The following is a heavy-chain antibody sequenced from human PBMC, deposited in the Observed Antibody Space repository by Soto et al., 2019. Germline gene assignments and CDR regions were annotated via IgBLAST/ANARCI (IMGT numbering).Heavy chain of an antibody. J-gene: IGHJ6*02. CDR1: GFIFNIYG. Sequence: QVQLVESGGGVTQPGRSLRLSCAASGFIFNIYGMHWVRQAPGKGLEWVAAIWFDGDRTQYADSVKGRFTISRDNSKNTLYLQLNSLRADDTAVYYCARPLWFGENYYFGLDVWGQGTTVTVSS. D-gene: IGHD3-10*01. CDR2: IWFDGDRT. V-gene: IGHV3-33*01. CDR3: ARPLWFGENYYFGLDV.